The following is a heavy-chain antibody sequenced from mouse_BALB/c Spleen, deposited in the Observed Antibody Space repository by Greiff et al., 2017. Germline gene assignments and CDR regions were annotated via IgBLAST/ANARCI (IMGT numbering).Heavy chain of an antibody. D-gene: IGHD4-1*01. V-gene: IGHV5-17*02. J-gene: IGHJ2*01. CDR3: ARAGVYYFDY. CDR1: GFAFSSYD. Sequence: DVQLVESGGGLVKPGGSLKLSCAASGFAFSSYDMSWVRQTPEKRLEWVAYISSGSSTIYYADTVKGRFTISRDNPKNTLFLQMTSLRSEDTAMYYCARAGVYYFDYWGQGTTLTVSS. CDR2: ISSGSSTI.